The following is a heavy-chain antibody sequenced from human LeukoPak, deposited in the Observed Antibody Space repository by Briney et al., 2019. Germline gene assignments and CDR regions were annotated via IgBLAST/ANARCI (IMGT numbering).Heavy chain of an antibody. CDR2: INHSGGT. CDR1: GGSFSGYY. J-gene: IGHJ4*02. V-gene: IGHV4-34*01. CDR3: ARDQRWLQLPFDY. D-gene: IGHD5-24*01. Sequence: SETLSLTCAVYGGSFSGYYWSWIRQPPGKGLEWIGEINHSGGTNYNPSLKGRVTISVDTSKNQFSLKLSSVTAADTAVYYCARDQRWLQLPFDYWGQGTLVTVSS.